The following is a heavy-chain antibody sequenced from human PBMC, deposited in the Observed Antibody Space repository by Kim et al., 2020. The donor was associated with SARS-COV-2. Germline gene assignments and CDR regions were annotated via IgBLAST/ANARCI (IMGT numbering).Heavy chain of an antibody. J-gene: IGHJ4*02. CDR3: ARVSVDTAMVLLFDY. CDR1: GGSISSGDYY. CDR2: IYYSGST. V-gene: IGHV4-30-4*01. Sequence: SETLSLTCTVSGGSISSGDYYWSWIRQPPGKGLEWIGYIYYSGSTYYNPSLKSRVTISVDTSKNQFSLKQSSVTAADTAVYYCARVSVDTAMVLLFDYWGQGTPVTVSS. D-gene: IGHD5-18*01.